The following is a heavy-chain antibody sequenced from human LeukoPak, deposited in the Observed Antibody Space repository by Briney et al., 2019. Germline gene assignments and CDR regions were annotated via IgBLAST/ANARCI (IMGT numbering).Heavy chain of an antibody. D-gene: IGHD3-22*01. V-gene: IGHV1-2*02. CDR1: GYTFTGYY. CDR2: INANSGGT. J-gene: IGHJ4*02. Sequence: ASVKVSCKASGYTFTGYYMHWVRQAPGQGFEWMGWINANSGGTNSAQKFQGRVTMTRDTSISTVYMELSGLTPDDTAVYYCARLKYDINGYYADYWGQGTLVTVSS. CDR3: ARLKYDINGYYADY.